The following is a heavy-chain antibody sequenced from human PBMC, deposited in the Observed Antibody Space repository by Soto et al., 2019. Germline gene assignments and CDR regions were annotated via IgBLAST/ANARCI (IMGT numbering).Heavy chain of an antibody. CDR1: GFTFSSYA. CDR3: AREGAARIPYYFDY. Sequence: QVQLVESGGGVVQPGRSLRLSCAASGFTFSSYAMHWVRQAPGKGLEWVAVISYDGSNKYYADSVKGRFTISRDNSKNTLYLQMNSLRAEDTAVYYCAREGAARIPYYFDYWGQGTLVTVSS. CDR2: ISYDGSNK. V-gene: IGHV3-30-3*01. D-gene: IGHD6-6*01. J-gene: IGHJ4*02.